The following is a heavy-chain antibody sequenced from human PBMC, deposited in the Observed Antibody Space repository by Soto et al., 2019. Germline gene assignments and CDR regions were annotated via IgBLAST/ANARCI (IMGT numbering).Heavy chain of an antibody. D-gene: IGHD3-16*01. V-gene: IGHV3-74*01. CDR3: ARVKLGSYDWVDP. CDR2: INTDGSRA. J-gene: IGHJ5*02. CDR1: GFTFSNYW. Sequence: VQVVESGGDLVQPGGCLRLSCAASGFTFSNYWMHWVRQAPGKGLMWVSRINTDGSRATYADSVQGRFGISRDNAKNTVYLQMNSLRAEDTAVYYCARVKLGSYDWVDPWGQGTLVTVSS.